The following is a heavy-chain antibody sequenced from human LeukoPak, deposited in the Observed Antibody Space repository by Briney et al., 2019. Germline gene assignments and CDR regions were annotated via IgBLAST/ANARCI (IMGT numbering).Heavy chain of an antibody. CDR2: INSGADDI. CDR3: ARDTIQPGLIDD. CDR1: GFSFSLYA. V-gene: IGHV3-21*05. Sequence: PGGSLRLSCAASGFSFSLYAMNWVRQAPGKGLKWISYINSGADDIHYAASVRGRFTISRDDAGNTLFLQLSRLRAEDTAVYYCARDTIQPGLIDDWGQGTLVTVSS. J-gene: IGHJ4*02. D-gene: IGHD2-2*01.